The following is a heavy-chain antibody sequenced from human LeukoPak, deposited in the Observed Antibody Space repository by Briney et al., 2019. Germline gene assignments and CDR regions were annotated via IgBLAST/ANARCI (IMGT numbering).Heavy chain of an antibody. CDR1: GDSVGSSASGNS. CDR2: IYRSGGT. D-gene: IGHD4-17*01. J-gene: IGHJ4*02. CDR3: VRDLDDGNYALAF. Sequence: SETLSLTCAVSGDSVGSSASGNSRWNWVRQPPGKTLEWIGEIYRSGGTHSNPSLGRRVTMSLDRSKNQLTLNVRSVTAVDTAVYYCVRDLDDGNYALAFWGQGTLVTVSS. V-gene: IGHV4-4*02.